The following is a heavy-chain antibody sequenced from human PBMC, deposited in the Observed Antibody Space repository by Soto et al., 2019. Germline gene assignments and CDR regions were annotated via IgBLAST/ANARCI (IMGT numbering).Heavy chain of an antibody. V-gene: IGHV1-69*01. CDR3: ARSRKNCSGGSCYSYYFDY. CDR1: GGTFSSYA. J-gene: IGHJ4*02. Sequence: QVQLVQSGAEVKKPRSSVKVSCKASGGTFSSYAISWVRQAPGQGLEWMGGIIPIFGTANYAQKFQGRVTITADESTSTAYMELSSLRSEDTAVYYCARSRKNCSGGSCYSYYFDYWGQGTLVTVSS. D-gene: IGHD2-15*01. CDR2: IIPIFGTA.